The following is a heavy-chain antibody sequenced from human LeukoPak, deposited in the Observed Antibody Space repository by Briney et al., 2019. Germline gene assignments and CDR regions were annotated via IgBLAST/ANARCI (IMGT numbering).Heavy chain of an antibody. J-gene: IGHJ6*02. Sequence: ASVKVSCKASGYTFTSYDINWVRQATGQGLEWMGWMNPNNGNTGYAQKFQGRVTMTRNTSISTAYMELSSLRSEDTAVYYCARASTYYYGMDVWGQGTTVTVSS. D-gene: IGHD2-2*01. CDR3: ARASTYYYGMDV. V-gene: IGHV1-8*01. CDR2: MNPNNGNT. CDR1: GYTFTSYD.